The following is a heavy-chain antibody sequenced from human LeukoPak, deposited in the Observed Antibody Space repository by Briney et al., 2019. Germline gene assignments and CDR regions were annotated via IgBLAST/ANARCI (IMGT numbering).Heavy chain of an antibody. CDR3: ARTGYCSSTSCYADAFDI. CDR1: GFTFSSYE. D-gene: IGHD2-2*01. V-gene: IGHV3-48*03. CDR2: ISSSGSTI. J-gene: IGHJ3*02. Sequence: LTGGSLRLSCAASGFTFSSYEMNWVRQAPGKGLEWVSYISSSGSTIYYADSVKGRFTISRDNAKNSLYLQMNSLRAEDTAVYCCARTGYCSSTSCYADAFDIWGQGTMVTVSS.